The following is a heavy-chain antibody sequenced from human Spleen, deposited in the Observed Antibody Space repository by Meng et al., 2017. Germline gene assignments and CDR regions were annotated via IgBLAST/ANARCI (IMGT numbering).Heavy chain of an antibody. J-gene: IGHJ3*02. V-gene: IGHV3-48*03. D-gene: IGHD4-17*01. CDR2: ISSSGSTI. CDR3: ARGGGTTVTTEGAFDI. Sequence: GESLKISCAVSGFTSSSYEMNWVRQAPGKGLEWVSYISSSGSTIYSADSVKGRFTISRDNAKNSLYLQMNSLRAEDTAVYYCARGGGTTVTTEGAFDIWCQGTMVTVSS. CDR1: GFTSSSYE.